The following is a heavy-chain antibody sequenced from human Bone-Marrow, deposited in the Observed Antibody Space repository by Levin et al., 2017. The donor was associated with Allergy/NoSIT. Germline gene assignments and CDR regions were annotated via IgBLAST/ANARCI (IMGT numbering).Heavy chain of an antibody. D-gene: IGHD6-6*01. V-gene: IGHV3-23*01. CDR3: ARRAGSSSYFDY. Sequence: GGSLRLSCAASGFTFSSYAMRWVRQAPGKGLEWVSTVSGSGGDTYYADSVKGRFTISRDNSKNTLYLQMNSLRGEDTAVYYCARRAGSSSYFDYWGQGTLVTVSS. CDR1: GFTFSSYA. CDR2: VSGSGGDT. J-gene: IGHJ4*02.